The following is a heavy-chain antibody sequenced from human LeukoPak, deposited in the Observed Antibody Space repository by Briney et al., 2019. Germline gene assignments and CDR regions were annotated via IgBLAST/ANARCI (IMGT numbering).Heavy chain of an antibody. J-gene: IGHJ4*02. CDR3: ASQDYYDSSGYDY. V-gene: IGHV4-59*08. Sequence: PSETLSLTCTVSGGSISSYYWSWIRQPPGKGLEWIGYIYYSGSTNYNPPLKSRVTISVDTSKNQFSLKLSSVTAADTAVYYCASQDYYDSSGYDYWGQGTLVTVSS. D-gene: IGHD3-22*01. CDR1: GGSISSYY. CDR2: IYYSGST.